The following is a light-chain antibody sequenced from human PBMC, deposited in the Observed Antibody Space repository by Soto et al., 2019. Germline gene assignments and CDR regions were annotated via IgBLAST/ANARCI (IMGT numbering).Light chain of an antibody. CDR2: AAS. V-gene: IGKV1-27*01. CDR3: QKYNSAPWT. CDR1: PGIGTY. Sequence: DIQMTQSPSSLSASVGDRVTITCRASPGIGTYLAWYQQKPGKVPKLLIYAASTLQSGVPSRFSGSGSGTDFTLTISSLQPEDVATYYCQKYNSAPWTFGQGTKVEIK. J-gene: IGKJ1*01.